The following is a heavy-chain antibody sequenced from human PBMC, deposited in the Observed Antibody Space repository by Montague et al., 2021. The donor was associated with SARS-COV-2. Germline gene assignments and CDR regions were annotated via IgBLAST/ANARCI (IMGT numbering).Heavy chain of an antibody. CDR2: INSDGNST. D-gene: IGHD5-18*01. V-gene: IGHV3-74*01. J-gene: IGHJ4*02. CDR1: GFTFSSYW. CDR3: AREGPVTIYYFDY. Sequence: SLRLSCEASGFTFSSYWMHWVRQAPGKGLVWVSRINSDGNSTSYADSVKGRFTISRDNAKNTLYLQMNSLRAEDTAVYYCAREGPVTIYYFDYWGQGTLVTVSS.